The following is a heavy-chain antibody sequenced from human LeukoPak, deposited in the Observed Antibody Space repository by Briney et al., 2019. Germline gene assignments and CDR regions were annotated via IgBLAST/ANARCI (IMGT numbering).Heavy chain of an antibody. D-gene: IGHD2-15*01. CDR1: GGSISSYY. CDR3: ASTPEIYCSGGSCYSGWGWFDP. Sequence: PSETLSLTCTVSGGSISSYYWSWIRQPPGKGLGWIGYIYYSGSTNYNPSLKSRVTISVDTSKNQFSLKLSSVTAADTAVYYCASTPEIYCSGGSCYSGWGWFDPWGQGTLVTVSS. CDR2: IYYSGST. J-gene: IGHJ5*02. V-gene: IGHV4-59*01.